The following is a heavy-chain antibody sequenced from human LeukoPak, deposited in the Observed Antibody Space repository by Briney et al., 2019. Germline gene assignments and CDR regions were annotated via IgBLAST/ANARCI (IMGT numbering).Heavy chain of an antibody. CDR1: GASINSGSYY. CDR3: ARDGFYCSGSDCSKGRWYSHYYMDV. Sequence: PSQTLSLTCTVSGASINSGSYYWTWIRQPAGKGLEWIGRIYASGNTDYSPSLKSRLTISLDTSKNQFSLRLSSVTAADTAGYYCARDGFYCSGSDCSKGRWYSHYYMDVWGKGTTVTVSS. V-gene: IGHV4-61*02. J-gene: IGHJ6*03. CDR2: IYASGNT. D-gene: IGHD5-12*01.